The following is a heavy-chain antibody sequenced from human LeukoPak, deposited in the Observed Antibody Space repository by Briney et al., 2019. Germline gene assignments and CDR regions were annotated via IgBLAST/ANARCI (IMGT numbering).Heavy chain of an antibody. CDR3: ARHCSSTSCYTHDY. CDR1: GGSISSYY. V-gene: IGHV4-34*01. D-gene: IGHD2-2*02. CDR2: INHSGST. J-gene: IGHJ4*02. Sequence: SETLSLTCTVSGGSISSYYWSWIRQPPGKGLEWIGEINHSGSTNYNPSLKSRVTMSVDTSKNQFSLKLSSVTAADTAVYYCARHCSSTSCYTHDYWGQGTLVTVSS.